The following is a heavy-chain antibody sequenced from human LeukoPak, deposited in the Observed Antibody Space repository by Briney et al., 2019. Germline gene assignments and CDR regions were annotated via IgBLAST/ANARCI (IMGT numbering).Heavy chain of an antibody. Sequence: PGGSLRLSCAASGFTFSSYWMSWVRQAPGKGLEWVANIKQDGSEKYYVDSVKGRFTISRDNAKNSLYLQMNSLRAEDTAVYYCARDLNYYGSGSYYNWGQGTLVTVSS. CDR2: IKQDGSEK. J-gene: IGHJ4*02. CDR1: GFTFSSYW. CDR3: ARDLNYYGSGSYYN. V-gene: IGHV3-7*01. D-gene: IGHD3-10*01.